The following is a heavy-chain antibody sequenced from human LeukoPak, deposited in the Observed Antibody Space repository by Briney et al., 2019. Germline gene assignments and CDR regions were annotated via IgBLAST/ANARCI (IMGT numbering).Heavy chain of an antibody. V-gene: IGHV4-61*02. J-gene: IGHJ4*02. Sequence: SETLSLTCTVSGYSISSGYYWSWIRQPAGKGLEWIGRIYTSGSTNYNPSLRSRVTISVDTSKNQFSLKLNSVTAADTAVYYCARPPYYDSSGYRDYWGQGTLVTVSS. D-gene: IGHD3-22*01. CDR3: ARPPYYDSSGYRDY. CDR1: GYSISSGYY. CDR2: IYTSGST.